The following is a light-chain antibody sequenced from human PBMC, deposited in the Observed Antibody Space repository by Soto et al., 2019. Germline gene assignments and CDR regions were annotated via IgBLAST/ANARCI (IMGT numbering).Light chain of an antibody. V-gene: IGKV3-15*01. CDR3: QQYNNWPPP. Sequence: EIVLTQSPATLSVSPGERATLSCRASQSVSSDLGWYQQKPGQAPRLLIYGASTRASGIPARFSGSGSGTEFTLAISSLPSEDFAVYYCQQYNNWPPPFGQGTKVEIK. CDR2: GAS. J-gene: IGKJ1*01. CDR1: QSVSSD.